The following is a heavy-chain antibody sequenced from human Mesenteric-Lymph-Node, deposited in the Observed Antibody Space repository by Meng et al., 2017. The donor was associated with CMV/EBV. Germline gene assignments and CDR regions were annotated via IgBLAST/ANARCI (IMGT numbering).Heavy chain of an antibody. CDR1: GGTFSSYA. D-gene: IGHD3-10*01. J-gene: IGHJ4*02. V-gene: IGHV1-69*05. CDR3: ARVNSLYSWFGELSNFDY. Sequence: SVKVSCKASGGTFSSYAISWVRQAPGQGLEWMGGIIPIFGTANYAQKFQGRVTITTDESTSTAYMELSSLRSDDTAVYYCARVNSLYSWFGELSNFDYWGQGTLVTVSS. CDR2: IIPIFGTA.